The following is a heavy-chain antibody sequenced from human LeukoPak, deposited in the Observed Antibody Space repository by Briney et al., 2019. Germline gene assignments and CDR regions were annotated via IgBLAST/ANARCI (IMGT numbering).Heavy chain of an antibody. Sequence: QPGGSLRLSCAASGFTFSIYWMTWVRQAPGKGLEWVANIKQDGGEKYYVDSVKGRFTISRDNAKNSLYLQMNTLRDEDTALYYCARALRLSTGSYSPFDYWGQGTLVTVSS. V-gene: IGHV3-7*01. J-gene: IGHJ4*02. CDR3: ARALRLSTGSYSPFDY. CDR2: IKQDGGEK. D-gene: IGHD1-26*01. CDR1: GFTFSIYW.